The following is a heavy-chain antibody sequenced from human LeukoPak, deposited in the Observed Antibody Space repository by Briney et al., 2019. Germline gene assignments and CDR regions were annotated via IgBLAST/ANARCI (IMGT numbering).Heavy chain of an antibody. J-gene: IGHJ6*02. CDR1: GYTFTSYV. D-gene: IGHD3-3*01. V-gene: IGHV1-18*01. CDR3: ARGAGDYDFWSGYYVYYYYYGMDV. CDR2: ISAYSGNT. Sequence: AAVKVSCKASGYTFTSYVISWVRQAPGQGLEWMGWISAYSGNTNYAQKLQGRVTMTTDTSTSTAYMELRSLRSDDTAVYYCARGAGDYDFWSGYYVYYYYYGMDVWGQGTTVTVSS.